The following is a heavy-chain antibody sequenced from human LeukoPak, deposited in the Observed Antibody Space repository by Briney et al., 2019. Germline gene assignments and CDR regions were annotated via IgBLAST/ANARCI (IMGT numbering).Heavy chain of an antibody. Sequence: SQTLSLTCTVSGGSISSGGYYWSWIRQHPGKGLEWIGYIYYSGSTYYNPSLKSRVTISVDTSKNQFSLKLSSVTAADTAVYYCARGPLYRGVKEGGWFDPWGQGTLVTVSS. D-gene: IGHD3-10*01. V-gene: IGHV4-31*03. CDR3: ARGPLYRGVKEGGWFDP. CDR1: GGSISSGGYY. CDR2: IYYSGST. J-gene: IGHJ5*02.